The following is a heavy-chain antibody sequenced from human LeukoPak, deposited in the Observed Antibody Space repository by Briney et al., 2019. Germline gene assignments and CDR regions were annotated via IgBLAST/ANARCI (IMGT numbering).Heavy chain of an antibody. J-gene: IGHJ1*01. CDR1: GFTFSSYA. V-gene: IGHV3-23*01. Sequence: GGSLRLSCAASGFTFSSYAMTWVLQAPGKGLEWVSSTSGSTESTYYADSVKGRFTISRDNSKNTLYLQMNSLRAEDTAVYYCTKDRANDVLEYFQYWGQGTLVTVSS. D-gene: IGHD2-8*01. CDR3: TKDRANDVLEYFQY. CDR2: TSGSTEST.